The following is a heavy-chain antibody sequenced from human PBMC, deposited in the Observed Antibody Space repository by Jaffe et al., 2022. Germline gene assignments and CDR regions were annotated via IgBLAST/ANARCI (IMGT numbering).Heavy chain of an antibody. CDR3: ARGRIVVVPAAMSRGFDP. V-gene: IGHV4-34*01. Sequence: QVQLQQWGAGLLKPSETLSLTCAVYGGSFSGYYWSWIRQPPGKGLEWIGEINHSGSTNYNPSLKSRVTISVDTSKNQFSLKLSSVTAADTAVYYCARGRIVVVPAAMSRGFDPWGQGTLVTVSS. D-gene: IGHD2-2*01. CDR2: INHSGST. J-gene: IGHJ5*02. CDR1: GGSFSGYY.